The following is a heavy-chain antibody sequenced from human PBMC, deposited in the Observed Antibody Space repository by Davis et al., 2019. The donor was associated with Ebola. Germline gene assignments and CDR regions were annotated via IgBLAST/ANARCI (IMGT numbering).Heavy chain of an antibody. CDR3: ARGFLAGTMYYYYYGMDV. CDR1: GGSISSYY. CDR2: IYYSGST. V-gene: IGHV4-59*01. D-gene: IGHD1-7*01. Sequence: SETLSLTCTVPGGSISSYYWSWIRQPPGKGLEWIGYIYYSGSTNYNPSLKSRVTISVDTSKNQFSLKLSSVTAAATAVYYCARGFLAGTMYYYYYGMDVWGQGTTVTVSS. J-gene: IGHJ6*02.